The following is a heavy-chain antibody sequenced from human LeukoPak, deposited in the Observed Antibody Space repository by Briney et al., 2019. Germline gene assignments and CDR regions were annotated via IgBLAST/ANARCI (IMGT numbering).Heavy chain of an antibody. CDR1: GFTFSTYA. V-gene: IGHV3-23*01. D-gene: IGHD1-26*01. CDR3: ANPAVTTIPY. Sequence: QPGGSLRLSCAASGFTFSTYAMTWVRQPPGKGLEWVSAIRGSGGSAYYADSVKGRFTISRDNSKNTPYLQMNSLRAEDTAVYYCANPAVTTIPYWGQGTLVTVSS. J-gene: IGHJ4*02. CDR2: IRGSGGSA.